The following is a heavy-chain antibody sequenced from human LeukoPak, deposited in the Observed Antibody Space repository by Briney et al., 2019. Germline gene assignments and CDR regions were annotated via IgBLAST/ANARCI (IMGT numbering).Heavy chain of an antibody. J-gene: IGHJ4*02. D-gene: IGHD6-19*01. CDR3: ARDLPSPVPGENYFDS. CDR2: VIPTFNIR. Sequence: SVKVSCKASGDTFSNHGVTWVRQAPGQGLEWMGRVIPTFNIRNYAQKFQGRLTITADKSTTTGYMELSSLRSDDTAVYYCARDLPSPVPGENYFDSWGQGTLVVVSS. V-gene: IGHV1-69*10. CDR1: GDTFSNHG.